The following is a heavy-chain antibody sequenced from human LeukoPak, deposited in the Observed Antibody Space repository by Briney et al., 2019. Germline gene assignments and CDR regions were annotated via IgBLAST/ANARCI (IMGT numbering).Heavy chain of an antibody. CDR1: GFTVSSNY. CDR3: ASLYYGAADY. Sequence: GGSLRLSCAASGFTVSSNYMSWIRQAPGKGLEWVSYINSRGKTIYYADSVKGRFTISRDNAKSSLYLQMNSLRAEDTAVYYCASLYYGAADYWGQGTLVTVSS. J-gene: IGHJ4*02. D-gene: IGHD4-17*01. CDR2: INSRGKTI. V-gene: IGHV3-11*01.